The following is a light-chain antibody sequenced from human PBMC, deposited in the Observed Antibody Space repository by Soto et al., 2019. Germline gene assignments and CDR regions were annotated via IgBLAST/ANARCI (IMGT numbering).Light chain of an antibody. CDR3: HQYHNWPRT. CDR2: GAS. Sequence: EIVLTQSPATLSVSPGERATLSCRASQGVFSNLAWYQQKPGQAPRLLIYGASTRASAIPARFSGRGSGTDFTLTIIRLQSEDFAVYFCHQYHNWPRTFGQGTKVDVK. CDR1: QGVFSN. J-gene: IGKJ1*01. V-gene: IGKV3D-15*01.